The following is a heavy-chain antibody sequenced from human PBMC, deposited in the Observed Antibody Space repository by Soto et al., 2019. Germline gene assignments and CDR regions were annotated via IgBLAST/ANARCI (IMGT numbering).Heavy chain of an antibody. CDR3: ARKIVVVPAATNWFDP. D-gene: IGHD2-2*01. CDR2: ISAYNGNT. Sequence: AASVKVSCKASGYTFTSYGISWVRQAPGQGLEWMGWISAYNGNTNYAQKLQGRVTMTTDTSTSTAYMELRSLRSDDTAVYYCARKIVVVPAATNWFDPWGQGTLVTVSS. J-gene: IGHJ5*02. V-gene: IGHV1-18*04. CDR1: GYTFTSYG.